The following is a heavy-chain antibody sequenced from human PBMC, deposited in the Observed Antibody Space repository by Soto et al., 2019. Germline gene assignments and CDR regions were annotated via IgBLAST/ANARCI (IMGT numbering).Heavy chain of an antibody. CDR2: IIPIFGTA. CDR1: GGTFSSYA. Sequence: GPPVKVSCKASGGTFSSYAISWVRQAPGQGLEWMGGIIPIFGTANYAQKFQGRVTITADESTSTAYMELSSLRSEDTAVYYCARARGYCSGGSCYHHKIEYFQHWGQGTLVTVSS. D-gene: IGHD2-15*01. J-gene: IGHJ1*01. V-gene: IGHV1-69*13. CDR3: ARARGYCSGGSCYHHKIEYFQH.